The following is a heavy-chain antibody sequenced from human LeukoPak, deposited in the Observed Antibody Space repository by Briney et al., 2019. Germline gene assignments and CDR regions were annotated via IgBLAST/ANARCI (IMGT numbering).Heavy chain of an antibody. CDR2: IYPGDSDT. CDR1: GYSFTSYW. V-gene: IGHV5-51*01. CDR3: ARPDAAGPNGYYYGMDV. J-gene: IGHJ6*04. Sequence: GESLKISCKGSGYSFTSYWIGWVRQMPGKGLEWMGTIYPGDSDTRYSPSFQGQVTISADKSISTAYLQWSSLKASVTAMYYCARPDAAGPNGYYYGMDVWGEGTTVTVSS. D-gene: IGHD6-13*01.